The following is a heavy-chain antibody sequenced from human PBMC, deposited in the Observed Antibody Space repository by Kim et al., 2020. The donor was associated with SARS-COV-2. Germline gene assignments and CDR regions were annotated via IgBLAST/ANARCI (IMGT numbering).Heavy chain of an antibody. CDR3: ARDLSPYYYDSSGYYY. V-gene: IGHV3-11*01. D-gene: IGHD3-22*01. CDR1: GFTFSDYY. J-gene: IGHJ4*02. Sequence: GSLRLSCAASGFTFSDYYMSWIRQAPGKGLEWVSYISSSGSTIYYADSVKGRFTISRDNAKNSLYLQMNSLRAEDTAVYYCARDLSPYYYDSSGYYYWGQGTLVTVSS. CDR2: ISSSGSTI.